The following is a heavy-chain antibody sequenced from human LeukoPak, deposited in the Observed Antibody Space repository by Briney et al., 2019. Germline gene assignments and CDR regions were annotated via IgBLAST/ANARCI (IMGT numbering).Heavy chain of an antibody. CDR3: VRDKGYYYDSSGYWQDAFDI. CDR1: GYTFTSYD. CDR2: MNPNSGNT. D-gene: IGHD3-22*01. Sequence: ASVKVSCKASGYTFTSYDINWVRQATGQGLEWMGWMNPNSGNTGYAQKFQGRVTITRNTSISTAYMELSSLRSEDTAVYYCVRDKGYYYDSSGYWQDAFDIWGQGTMVTVSS. J-gene: IGHJ3*02. V-gene: IGHV1-8*03.